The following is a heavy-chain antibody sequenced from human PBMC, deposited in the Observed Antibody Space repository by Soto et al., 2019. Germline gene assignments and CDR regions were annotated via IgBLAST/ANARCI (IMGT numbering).Heavy chain of an antibody. Sequence: GESLKISCKGSGYSFTNYWIGWVRQMPGKGLEWMGIIYPGDSDTNYSPSFQGHVTISADKSISTAYLQWSSLKASDTAMYYCARQVVGYCSGGSCTPFDYWGQGTLVTVSS. CDR1: GYSFTNYW. CDR2: IYPGDSDT. D-gene: IGHD2-15*01. J-gene: IGHJ4*02. CDR3: ARQVVGYCSGGSCTPFDY. V-gene: IGHV5-51*01.